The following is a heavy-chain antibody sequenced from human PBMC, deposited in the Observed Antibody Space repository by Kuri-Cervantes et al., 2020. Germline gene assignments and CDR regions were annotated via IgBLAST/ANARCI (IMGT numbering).Heavy chain of an antibody. CDR3: ARDHVEMATTGDYYYMDV. CDR1: GFTFDDYG. D-gene: IGHD5-24*01. CDR2: INWNGGST. Sequence: GESLKISCAASGFTFDDYGMSWVRQAPGKGLEWVSGINWNGGSTGYADSVKGRFTISRDNAKNSLYLQMNSLRAEDTAVYYCARDHVEMATTGDYYYMDVWGKGTTVTVSS. V-gene: IGHV3-20*04. J-gene: IGHJ6*03.